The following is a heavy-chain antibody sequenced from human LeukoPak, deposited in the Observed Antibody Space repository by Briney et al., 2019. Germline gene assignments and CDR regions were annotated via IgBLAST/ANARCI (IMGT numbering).Heavy chain of an antibody. Sequence: SETLSLTCAVYGGSFSGYYWSWIRQPPGKGLEWIGEINHSGSTNYNPSLKSRVTISVDTSKNQFSLKLSSVTAADTAVYYCATGVWFGELFNYWGQGTLVTVPS. CDR2: INHSGST. D-gene: IGHD3-10*01. CDR1: GGSFSGYY. J-gene: IGHJ4*02. CDR3: ATGVWFGELFNY. V-gene: IGHV4-34*01.